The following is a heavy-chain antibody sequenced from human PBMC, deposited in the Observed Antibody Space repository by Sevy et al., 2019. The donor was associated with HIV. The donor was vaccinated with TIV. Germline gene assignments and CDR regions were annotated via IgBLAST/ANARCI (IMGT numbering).Heavy chain of an antibody. D-gene: IGHD2-8*01. J-gene: IGHJ6*02. CDR1: GYSFTRNW. CDR3: ARVQGYCTSGVCYGDYYYGMDV. Sequence: GESLKISCKASGYSFTRNWIGWVRQMPGIGLGFIGVIYTTDSETKYRPSFQGQVTISADKSIRTAYLQWSSLQASDTAIYYCARVQGYCTSGVCYGDYYYGMDVWGQGTSVTVSS. CDR2: IYTTDSET. V-gene: IGHV5-51*01.